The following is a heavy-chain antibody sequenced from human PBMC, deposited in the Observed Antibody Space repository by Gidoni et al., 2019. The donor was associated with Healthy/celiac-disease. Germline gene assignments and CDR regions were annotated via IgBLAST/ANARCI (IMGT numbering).Heavy chain of an antibody. J-gene: IGHJ4*02. CDR3: VKEGGATWDFDY. D-gene: IGHD1-26*01. CDR1: GFTFSSYA. Sequence: EVQLVESGGGLVQPGGSLSLSCSASGFTFSSYAMHWVRQAPGKGLEYVSAISSNGGSTYYADSGKGRFTISRDNSKNTLYLQMSSLRAEDTAVYYCVKEGGATWDFDYWGQGTLVTVSS. CDR2: ISSNGGST. V-gene: IGHV3-64D*09.